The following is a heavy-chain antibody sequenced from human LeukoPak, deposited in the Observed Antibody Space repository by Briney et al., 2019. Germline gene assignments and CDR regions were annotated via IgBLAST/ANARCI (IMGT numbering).Heavy chain of an antibody. Sequence: GGSLRLSCAASGFTFSSYAMHWVRQAPGKGLERVAVISYDGSNKYYADSVKGRFTISRDNSKNTLYLQMNSLRAEDTAVYYCARSAGYCSSTSCYYYDYWGQGTLVTVSS. CDR1: GFTFSSYA. V-gene: IGHV3-30*04. J-gene: IGHJ4*02. CDR3: ARSAGYCSSTSCYYYDY. D-gene: IGHD2-2*01. CDR2: ISYDGSNK.